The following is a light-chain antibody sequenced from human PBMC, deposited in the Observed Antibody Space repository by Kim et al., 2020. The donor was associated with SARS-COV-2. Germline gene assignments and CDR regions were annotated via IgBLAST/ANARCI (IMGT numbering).Light chain of an antibody. J-gene: IGKJ4*01. Sequence: DIQMTQSPSSLSASVGDRVTITCRASQGISSDLAWYQQKPGQIPRLLIYAASTLQSGVPSRFSGSGSGTDFTLTISSLQPEDFATYYCQKYNSAPALTFGGGTKVEI. CDR3: QKYNSAPALT. CDR1: QGISSD. CDR2: AAS. V-gene: IGKV1-27*01.